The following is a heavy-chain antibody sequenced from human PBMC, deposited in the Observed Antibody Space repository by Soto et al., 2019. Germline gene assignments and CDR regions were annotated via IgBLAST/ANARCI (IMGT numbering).Heavy chain of an antibody. Sequence: SETLSLTCTVSGGSISSSSYYWGWIRQPPGKGLEWIGSIYYSGSTYYNPSLKSRVTISVDTSKNQFSLKLSSVTAADTAVYYCARYGLGDYYYYYMDVWGKGTTVTVSS. J-gene: IGHJ6*03. D-gene: IGHD3-10*01. CDR3: ARYGLGDYYYYYMDV. V-gene: IGHV4-39*01. CDR2: IYYSGST. CDR1: GGSISSSSYY.